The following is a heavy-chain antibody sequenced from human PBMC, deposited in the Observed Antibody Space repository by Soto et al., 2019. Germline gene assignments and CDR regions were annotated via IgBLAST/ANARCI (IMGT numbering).Heavy chain of an antibody. CDR3: TRQMIQPQMRYNMDV. V-gene: IGHV5-51*01. Sequence: GESLKSSCEASGYTFTSYWLDWVRQMPGKGPEWMGIINPHDSDVRYSPSFQGQVTISADKAISTVYLRWNSLKASDTAMYFCTRQMIQPQMRYNMDVWGQGTTVTVSS. CDR1: GYTFTSYW. J-gene: IGHJ6*02. CDR2: INPHDSDV. D-gene: IGHD1-1*01.